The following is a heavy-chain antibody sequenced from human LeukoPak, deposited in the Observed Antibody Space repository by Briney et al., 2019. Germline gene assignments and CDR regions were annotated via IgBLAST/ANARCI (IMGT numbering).Heavy chain of an antibody. V-gene: IGHV3-21*01. J-gene: IGHJ4*02. Sequence: GGSLRLSCAASGFIFSSSAMEWVRQAPGKGLEWVSSISRDSSYIYYADSVKGRFTIARDNAKNSLYLQMNSLTAEDTAVYYCARLHCSTTSCYRKYYFDYWGQGTLVTVSS. D-gene: IGHD2-2*02. CDR1: GFIFSSSA. CDR3: ARLHCSTTSCYRKYYFDY. CDR2: ISRDSSYI.